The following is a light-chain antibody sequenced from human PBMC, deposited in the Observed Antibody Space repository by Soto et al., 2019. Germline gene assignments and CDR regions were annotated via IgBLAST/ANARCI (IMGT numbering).Light chain of an antibody. Sequence: EMVMTQSPATLSVSPGEKATLSCRASQSVSSSLAWYQQIPGQAPRLLIYGASTRATAIPARFSGSGSGTDFTLTISSLQSEDFAIYYCQQYDNWPWTFGQGTTVEIK. V-gene: IGKV3-15*01. J-gene: IGKJ1*01. CDR1: QSVSSS. CDR3: QQYDNWPWT. CDR2: GAS.